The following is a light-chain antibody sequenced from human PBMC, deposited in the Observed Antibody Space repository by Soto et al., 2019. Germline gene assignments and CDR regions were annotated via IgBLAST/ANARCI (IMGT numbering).Light chain of an antibody. V-gene: IGKV1-8*01. J-gene: IGKJ1*01. CDR3: QQSYSTFWT. CDR1: QGISSY. Sequence: AIRMTQSPSSFSASTGDRVTITCRASQGISSYLAWYQQKPGKAPKLLIYAASTLQSGVPSRFSGSGSGTDFTLTISCLQSEDFATYYCQQSYSTFWTFGQGTKVEIK. CDR2: AAS.